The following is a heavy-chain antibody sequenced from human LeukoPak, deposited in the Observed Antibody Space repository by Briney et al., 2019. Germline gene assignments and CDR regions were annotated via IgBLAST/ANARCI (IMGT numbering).Heavy chain of an antibody. V-gene: IGHV3-23*01. D-gene: IGHD2-8*02. CDR3: AKSRARREGNTGSIDY. CDR2: ISDSGGST. J-gene: IGHJ4*02. CDR1: GFTFSSYA. Sequence: GGSLRLSCAASGFTFSSYAMSWVRQAPGKGLEWVSAISDSGGSTYYADSVKGRFTISRDNSKNTLYVQMNSLRAEDTALYYCAKSRARREGNTGSIDYWGQGTLVTVSS.